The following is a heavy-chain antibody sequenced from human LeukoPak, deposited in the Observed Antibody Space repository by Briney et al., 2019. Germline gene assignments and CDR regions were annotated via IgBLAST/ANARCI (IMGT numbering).Heavy chain of an antibody. CDR1: GFTFSSYS. J-gene: IGHJ4*02. CDR3: AKTGAKLRYFDWTTSYYFDY. CDR2: ISSSSSYI. V-gene: IGHV3-21*04. Sequence: PGGSLRLSCAASGFTFSSYSMNWVRQAPGKGLEWVSSISSSSSYIYYADSVKGRFTISRDNAKNSLYLQMNSLRAEDTAVYYCAKTGAKLRYFDWTTSYYFDYWGQGTLVTVSS. D-gene: IGHD3-9*01.